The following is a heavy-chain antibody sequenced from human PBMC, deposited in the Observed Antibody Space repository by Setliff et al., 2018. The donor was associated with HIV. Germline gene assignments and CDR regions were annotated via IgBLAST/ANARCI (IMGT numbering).Heavy chain of an antibody. Sequence: SETLSLTCTVSGGSINSGTYYWSWIRQPPGKELEWIGEIIHSGSTNYNPSLKSRVTISVDTSKNQFSLKLNSVTAADTAMYFCAGEVTGTSKHAFDTWGQGTLVTVSS. J-gene: IGHJ3*02. D-gene: IGHD1-7*01. CDR3: AGEVTGTSKHAFDT. CDR1: GGSINSGTYY. V-gene: IGHV4-34*12. CDR2: IIHSGST.